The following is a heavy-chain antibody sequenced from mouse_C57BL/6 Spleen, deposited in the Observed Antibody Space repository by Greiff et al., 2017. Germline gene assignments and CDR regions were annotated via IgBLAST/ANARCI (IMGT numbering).Heavy chain of an antibody. CDR1: GFTFSSYA. Sequence: EVQVVESGKGLVKPGGSLKLSCAASGFTFSSYAMSWVRQTPEKRLEWVAYISSGGDYIYYADTVKGRFTISRDNARNTLYLQMSSLKSEDTAMYYCTRERGYLDYWGQGTTLTVSS. V-gene: IGHV5-9-1*02. CDR3: TRERGYLDY. J-gene: IGHJ2*01. CDR2: ISSGGDYI.